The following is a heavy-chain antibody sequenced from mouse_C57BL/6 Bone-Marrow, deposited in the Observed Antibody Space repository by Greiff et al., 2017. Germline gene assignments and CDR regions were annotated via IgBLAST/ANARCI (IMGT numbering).Heavy chain of an antibody. CDR1: GFTFRSYG. CDR3: AKIYGIGYFDV. D-gene: IGHD1-2*01. V-gene: IGHV5-6*01. CDR2: LSSGGSYT. Sequence: EVHLVESGGDLVKPGGSLKLSCAASGFTFRSYGLSWVRPTPAKRLEWVATLSSGGSYTYSPDSVKGRFTISRANAKNTLYLQMSSLKSEDTAMYYCAKIYGIGYFDVWGTGTTVTVSS. J-gene: IGHJ1*03.